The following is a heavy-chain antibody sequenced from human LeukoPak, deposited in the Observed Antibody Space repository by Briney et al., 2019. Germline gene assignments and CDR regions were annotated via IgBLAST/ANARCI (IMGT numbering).Heavy chain of an antibody. CDR1: GGSISSYY. D-gene: IGHD3-10*01. CDR2: IYYSGST. V-gene: IGHV4-59*01. CDR3: AREVTMVRGAGYNWFDP. J-gene: IGHJ5*02. Sequence: SETLSLTCTVSGGSISSYYWSWIRQPPGKGLEWIGYIYYSGSTNYNPSLKSRVTISVDTSKNQFFLKLSSVTAADTAVYYCAREVTMVRGAGYNWFDPWGQGTLVTVSS.